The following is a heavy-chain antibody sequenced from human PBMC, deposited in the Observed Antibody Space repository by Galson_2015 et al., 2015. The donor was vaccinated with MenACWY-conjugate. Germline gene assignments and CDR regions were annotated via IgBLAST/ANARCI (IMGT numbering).Heavy chain of an antibody. J-gene: IGHJ4*02. CDR3: VKDLFYCHGGSCY. CDR2: IRYDGSNK. Sequence: SLRLSCAASGFTFSNYGMHWVRQAPGKGLEWVAFIRYDGSNKYYADSVKGRFTISRDDSKNTLSLQMNSLRAEDTAVYYCVKDLFYCHGGSCYWGQATLLTVSS. V-gene: IGHV3-30*02. D-gene: IGHD2-15*01. CDR1: GFTFSNYG.